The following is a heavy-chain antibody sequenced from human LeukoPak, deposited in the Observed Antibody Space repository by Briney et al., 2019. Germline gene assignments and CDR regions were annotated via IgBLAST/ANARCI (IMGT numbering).Heavy chain of an antibody. D-gene: IGHD2-2*01. CDR2: IYHSGST. Sequence: SETLSLTCAVSGYSISSGYYWGWIRQPPGKGLEWIGSIYHSGSTYYNPSLKSRVTISVDTSKNQFSLKLSSVTAADTAVYYCASDGVVVVPAAIAYDDAFDIWGQGTMVTVSS. CDR1: GYSISSGYY. J-gene: IGHJ3*02. V-gene: IGHV4-38-2*01. CDR3: ASDGVVVVPAAIAYDDAFDI.